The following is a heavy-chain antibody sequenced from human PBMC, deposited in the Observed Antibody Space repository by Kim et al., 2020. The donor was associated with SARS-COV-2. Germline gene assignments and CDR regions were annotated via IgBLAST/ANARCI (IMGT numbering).Heavy chain of an antibody. CDR1: GFTFSDYY. CDR3: ARAGYCSSTSCPDYYGMDV. J-gene: IGHJ6*02. CDR2: ISSSSSYT. D-gene: IGHD2-2*01. V-gene: IGHV3-11*05. Sequence: GGSLRLSCAASGFTFSDYYMSWIRQAPGKGLEWVSYISSSSSYTNYADSVKGRFTISRDNAKNSLYLQMNSLRAEDTAVYYCARAGYCSSTSCPDYYGMDVWGQGTTVTVSS.